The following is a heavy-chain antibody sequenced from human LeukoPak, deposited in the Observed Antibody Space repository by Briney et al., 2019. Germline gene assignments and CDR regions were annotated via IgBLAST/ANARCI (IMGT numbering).Heavy chain of an antibody. Sequence: SETLSLTCTVSRGSISGYSWSWIRQSPGGGLEWIGYIYYSGDTAYNPSLRSRVTMSVDTSKNQFSLQLRSMTTADTAVYYCARVRTRSCSGGSCYVDWFDPWGQGTLVTVSS. CDR3: ARVRTRSCSGGSCYVDWFDP. CDR2: IYYSGDT. D-gene: IGHD2-15*01. J-gene: IGHJ5*02. V-gene: IGHV4-59*01. CDR1: RGSISGYS.